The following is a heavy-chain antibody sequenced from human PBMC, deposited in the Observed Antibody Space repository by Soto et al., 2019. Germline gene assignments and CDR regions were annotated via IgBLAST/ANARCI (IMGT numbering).Heavy chain of an antibody. CDR2: ITADGGT. J-gene: IGHJ3*02. Sequence: EVQVLESGGGLVQPGGSLRLSCEGSGFTVSSHAMTWIRQASGKGPEWVSTITADGGTYYADSVKGRFAMSRDTSESTLYLQMNSLGAEDTGAYYCAPHVSCSGGSCQYDAFAIRGQGTMVTVSS. CDR1: GFTVSSHA. CDR3: APHVSCSGGSCQYDAFAI. D-gene: IGHD2-15*01. V-gene: IGHV3-23*01.